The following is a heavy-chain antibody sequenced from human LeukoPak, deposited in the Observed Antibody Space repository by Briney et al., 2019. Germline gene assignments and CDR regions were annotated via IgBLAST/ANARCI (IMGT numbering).Heavy chain of an antibody. J-gene: IGHJ4*02. D-gene: IGHD3-10*01. V-gene: IGHV4-61*02. CDR3: ARVTVRGVITY. CDR2: IYTSGST. Sequence: SQTLSLTCTVSGGSISSGSYYWSWIRQPAGKGLEWIGRIYTSGSTNYNPSLKSRVTISVDTSKNQFSLKLSSVTAADTAVYYCARVTVRGVITYWGQGTLDTVPS. CDR1: GGSISSGSYY.